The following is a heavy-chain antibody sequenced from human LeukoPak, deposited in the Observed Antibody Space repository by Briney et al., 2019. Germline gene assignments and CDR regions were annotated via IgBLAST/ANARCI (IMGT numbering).Heavy chain of an antibody. CDR2: ISAYNGNT. J-gene: IGHJ4*02. D-gene: IGHD3-22*01. CDR1: GYTFTIYG. Sequence: ASVKVSFKASGYTFTIYGISWVRQAPGQGLEWMGWISAYNGNTNYAQKLQGRVTMTTDTSTSTAYMELRSLRSDDTAVYYCARATYYYDSNPRSFDYWGQGTLVTVSS. V-gene: IGHV1-18*01. CDR3: ARATYYYDSNPRSFDY.